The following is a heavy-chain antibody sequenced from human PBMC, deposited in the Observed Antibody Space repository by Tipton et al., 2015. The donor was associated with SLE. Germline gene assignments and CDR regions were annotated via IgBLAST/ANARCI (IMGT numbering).Heavy chain of an antibody. D-gene: IGHD3-22*01. CDR2: ITSSSSYI. CDR1: GFAFGDYY. CDR3: ARGAHYYDSAGAFDI. J-gene: IGHJ3*02. V-gene: IGHV3-21*03. Sequence: GSLRLSCAASGFAFGDYYMNWVRQAPGKGLEWVSSITSSSSYIYYADSVKGRFTISRDNAKNSLYLQMNSLRAEDTAVYYCARGAHYYDSAGAFDIWGQGTMVTVSS.